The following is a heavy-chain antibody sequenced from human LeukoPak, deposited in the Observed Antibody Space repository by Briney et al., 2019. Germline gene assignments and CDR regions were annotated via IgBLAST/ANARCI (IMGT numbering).Heavy chain of an antibody. CDR1: KFTFSNYG. J-gene: IGHJ4*02. D-gene: IGHD2-21*01. CDR3: AKDFRIGYSAHFDY. CDR2: VSSDGGTK. V-gene: IGHV3-30*18. Sequence: GRSLRLSCTASKFTFSNYGMQWVRQAPGKGLEWVAVVSSDGGTKYYADSVKGRFTISRDNSKNTLYLQMDSLRGEDTAVYYCAKDFRIGYSAHFDYWGQGALVTVSS.